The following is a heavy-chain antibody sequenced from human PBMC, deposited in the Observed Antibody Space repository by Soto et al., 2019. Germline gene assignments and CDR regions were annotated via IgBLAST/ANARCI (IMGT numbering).Heavy chain of an antibody. J-gene: IGHJ6*02. CDR3: ARWNDDILTGNYNYYYYGMDV. V-gene: IGHV1-2*02. CDR1: GYTFTGYY. Sequence: ASVKVSCKASGYTFTGYYMHWVRQAPGQGLEWMGWINPNSGGTNYAQKFQGRVTMTRDTSISTAYMELSRLRSDDTAVYYCARWNDDILTGNYNYYYYGMDVWGQGTTVTSP. D-gene: IGHD3-9*01. CDR2: INPNSGGT.